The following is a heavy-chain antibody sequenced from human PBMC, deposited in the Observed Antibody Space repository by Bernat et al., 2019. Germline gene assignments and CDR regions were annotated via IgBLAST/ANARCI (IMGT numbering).Heavy chain of an antibody. CDR1: GFTFSNAW. Sequence: EVQLVESGGGLVKPGGSLRLSCAASGFTFSNAWMNWVHQAPGKGLEWVGRINSKTDGGTTDYAAPVKGRFTISRDDSKNTLYLQMNSLKTEDTAVYYCTTPPRYYDSSGYPEDAFDIWGQGTMVTVSS. J-gene: IGHJ3*02. CDR3: TTPPRYYDSSGYPEDAFDI. D-gene: IGHD3-22*01. CDR2: INSKTDGGTT. V-gene: IGHV3-15*07.